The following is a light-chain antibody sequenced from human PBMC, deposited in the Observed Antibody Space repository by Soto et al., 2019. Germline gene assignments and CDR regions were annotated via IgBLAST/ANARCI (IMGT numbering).Light chain of an antibody. J-gene: IGLJ2*01. V-gene: IGLV1-40*01. CDR2: GNG. CDR3: QSYDSSLSGPVV. CDR1: SSNIGAGYD. Sequence: QSVLTQPPSVSGAPGQRVTISCTGSSSNIGAGYDVHWYQQLPGTAPKLLIYGNGNRPSGVPDRFSGSKSGTSASLAITGLQAEDEADYYCQSYDSSLSGPVVFGGGTQLTVL.